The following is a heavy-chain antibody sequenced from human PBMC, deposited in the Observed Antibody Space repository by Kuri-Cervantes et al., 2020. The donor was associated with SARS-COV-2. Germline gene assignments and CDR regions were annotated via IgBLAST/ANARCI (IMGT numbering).Heavy chain of an antibody. CDR1: GFTFSSYA. CDR3: ARSQGEWDLLVPIAY. V-gene: IGHV3-23*01. Sequence: GGSLRLSCAASGFTFSSYAMHWVRQAPGRGLKWVSIIDDSGVNTYYADSVNGRFTISRDNSKNTLYLQMNNLRADDTAVYYCARSQGEWDLLVPIAYWGRGTLVTVSS. D-gene: IGHD1-26*01. CDR2: IDDSGVNT. J-gene: IGHJ4*02.